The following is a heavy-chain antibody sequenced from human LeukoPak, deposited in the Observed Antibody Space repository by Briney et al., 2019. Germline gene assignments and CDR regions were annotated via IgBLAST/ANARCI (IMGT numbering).Heavy chain of an antibody. J-gene: IGHJ4*02. CDR3: KQKTAYEILTGYSYYFDY. D-gene: IGHD3-9*01. CDR1: ECTSSSDA. V-gene: IGHV3-23*01. Sequence: PVRSLSLSCSASECTSSSDAMSLFLQSPVKWLKWVSAISGSGGSTDYADSIKGRFTISRDNSKNTLYLQMNSLRAEDTAVFFFKQKTAYEILTGYSYYFDYWGQGTLVTVSS. CDR2: ISGSGGST.